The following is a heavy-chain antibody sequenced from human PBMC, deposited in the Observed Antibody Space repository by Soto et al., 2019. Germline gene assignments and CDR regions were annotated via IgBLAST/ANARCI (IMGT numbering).Heavy chain of an antibody. V-gene: IGHV2-5*02. CDR3: AHRTTTVTCWFDP. J-gene: IGHJ5*02. Sequence: QITLKESGPPLVKPTQTLTLTCTFSGFSLTTSGVGVGWIRQPPGKALEWLALIYCDDDKRYSPSLKSRLTITNHTSKTQVVLTLTHMDPADTATYCCAHRTTTVTCWFDPWGQGTLVTVSS. D-gene: IGHD4-17*01. CDR1: GFSLTTSGVG. CDR2: IYCDDDK.